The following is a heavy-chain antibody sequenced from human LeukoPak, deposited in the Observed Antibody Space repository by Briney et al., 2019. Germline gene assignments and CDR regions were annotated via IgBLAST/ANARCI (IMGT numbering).Heavy chain of an antibody. V-gene: IGHV3-48*02. D-gene: IGHD6-13*01. J-gene: IGHJ4*02. Sequence: GGSLRLSCTGYGFTFCSYSMNWVRQAPGQGREWVSYISSSSSTIYYADSVKGRFTISRDNAKNSVFLQMNSLRDEDTAVYYCARPLVGGQQLGSDWGRGTLVTVS. CDR2: ISSSSSTI. CDR1: GFTFCSYS. CDR3: ARPLVGGQQLGSD.